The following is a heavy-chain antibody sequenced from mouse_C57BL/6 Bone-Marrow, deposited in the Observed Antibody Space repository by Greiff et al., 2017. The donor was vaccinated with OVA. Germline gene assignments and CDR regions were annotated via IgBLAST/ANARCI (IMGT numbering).Heavy chain of an antibody. CDR2: IDPANGNT. CDR1: GFNIKNTY. D-gene: IGHD1-1*01. V-gene: IGHV14-3*01. Sequence: EVKLMESVAELVRPGASVKLSCTASGFNIKNTYMHWVQQTPEQGLEWIGRIDPANGNTKYAPNVQGQVTISADTSSNAAYLQLRNLTSEDTAIYYSARDVYYSGSPFAYWGQGTLVTVSA. CDR3: ARDVYYSGSPFAY. J-gene: IGHJ3*01.